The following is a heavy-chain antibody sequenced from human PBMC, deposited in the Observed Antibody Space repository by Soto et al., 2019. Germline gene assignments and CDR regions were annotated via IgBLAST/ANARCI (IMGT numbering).Heavy chain of an antibody. V-gene: IGHV4-59*08. J-gene: IGHJ4*02. Sequence: SETLSLTCTVSGGSISSYYWSWIRQPPGKGLEWIGYIYYSGSTNYNPSLKSRVTISVDTSKNQFSLKLSSVTAADTAVYYCARLGYCSGGSCYSNPYFDYWGQGTLVTVSS. D-gene: IGHD2-15*01. CDR2: IYYSGST. CDR1: GGSISSYY. CDR3: ARLGYCSGGSCYSNPYFDY.